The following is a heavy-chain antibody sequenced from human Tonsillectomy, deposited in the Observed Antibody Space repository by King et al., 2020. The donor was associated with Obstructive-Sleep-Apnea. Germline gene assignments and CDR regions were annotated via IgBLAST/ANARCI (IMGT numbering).Heavy chain of an antibody. Sequence: QLVQSGGGVVQPGRSLRLSCAVSGFTFSVYGMHWVRQAPGNWVRQAPGKGLEWMAVISFDGSNKYYADSVKGRFTISRDNSMNTLYLQMNSLRAEDTAVYYCAKGTLAMATPNYYFDYWVQGTLVTVSS. CDR1: GFTFSVYG. D-gene: IGHD5-24*01. J-gene: IGHJ4*02. CDR2: ISFDGSNK. V-gene: IGHV3-30*18. CDR3: AKGTLAMATPNYYFDY.